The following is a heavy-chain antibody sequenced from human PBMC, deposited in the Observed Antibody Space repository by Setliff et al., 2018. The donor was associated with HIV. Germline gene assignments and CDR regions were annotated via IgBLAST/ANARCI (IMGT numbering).Heavy chain of an antibody. V-gene: IGHV4-31*03. Sequence: SETLSLTCTVSGGSFSSGGYYWSWIRQHPGKGLEWIGYIYSSGSTYYNPSLKSRVSISVDTSKNQFSLKLSSVTAADTAVYYCARHQYYNFWSGFDYWGQGTLVTVSS. CDR1: GGSFSSGGYY. D-gene: IGHD3-3*01. CDR3: ARHQYYNFWSGFDY. CDR2: IYSSGST. J-gene: IGHJ4*02.